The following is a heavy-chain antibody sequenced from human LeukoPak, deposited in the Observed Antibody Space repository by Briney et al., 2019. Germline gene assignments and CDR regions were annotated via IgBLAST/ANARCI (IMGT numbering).Heavy chain of an antibody. CDR2: INPYNGNT. D-gene: IGHD3-16*01. CDR3: ARWGKGVPCKPYYYYMAV. J-gene: IGHJ6*03. Sequence: ASVKVSCKASGYTFTSYDINSVRQAPGQQLEGMGWINPYNGNTNYAQKLQGRVTMTEDTCTSPDYMELRRLRSDDTGVYYCARWGKGVPCKPYYYYMAVWGKGTTVTVSS. CDR1: GYTFTSYD. V-gene: IGHV1-18*01.